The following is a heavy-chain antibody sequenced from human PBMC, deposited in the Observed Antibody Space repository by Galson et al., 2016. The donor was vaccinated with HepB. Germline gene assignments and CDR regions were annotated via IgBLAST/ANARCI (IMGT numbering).Heavy chain of an antibody. Sequence: SPRLSCAASEFTVSHNSMSWSPHAPGKGLEWVSVIYSGGSTYYADSVKGRFTISRDNSKNTLYLQMNSLRAEDTAIYFCAKDRLSGHGDYSWGIFDIWGRGTEVTVSS. CDR3: AKDRLSGHGDYSWGIFDI. J-gene: IGHJ3*02. D-gene: IGHD4-17*01. CDR2: IYSGGST. CDR1: EFTVSHNS. V-gene: IGHV3-53*01.